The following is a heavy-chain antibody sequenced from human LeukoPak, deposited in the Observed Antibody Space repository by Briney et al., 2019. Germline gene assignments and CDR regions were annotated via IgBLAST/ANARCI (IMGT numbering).Heavy chain of an antibody. CDR2: IDTYNGNT. D-gene: IGHD3-9*01. Sequence: ASVKVSCKASGYTFTSYGISWVRQAPGQGLEWMGWIDTYNGNTNSAPNLQGRVTMTTDTSTSTAYMELTSLRSDDTAVYYCARVWLNSAGGYFDLWGRGTLVTVSS. J-gene: IGHJ2*01. CDR3: ARVWLNSAGGYFDL. CDR1: GYTFTSYG. V-gene: IGHV1-18*01.